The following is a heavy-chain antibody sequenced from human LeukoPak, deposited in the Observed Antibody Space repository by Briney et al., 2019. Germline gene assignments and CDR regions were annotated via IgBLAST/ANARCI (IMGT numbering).Heavy chain of an antibody. Sequence: PGGSLRLSCAASGFTFSSYSMNWVRQAPGKGLEWVSYISGIGGSIYYADSVKGRFTISRDNAKNTLYLQMNSLRAEDTAVYYCARDLTGTRDYWGQGTLVTVSS. V-gene: IGHV3-48*04. D-gene: IGHD1-7*01. J-gene: IGHJ4*02. CDR2: ISGIGGSI. CDR1: GFTFSSYS. CDR3: ARDLTGTRDY.